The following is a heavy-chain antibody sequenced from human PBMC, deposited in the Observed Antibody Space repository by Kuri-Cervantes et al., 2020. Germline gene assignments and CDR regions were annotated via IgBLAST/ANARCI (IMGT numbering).Heavy chain of an antibody. CDR2: IYYSGST. CDR1: GGSISSYY. Sequence: SEILSLTCTVSGGSISSYYWSWIRQPPGKGLEWIGYIYYSGSTNYNPSLKSRVTISVDTSKNQFSLRLTSVTAADTAVYYCARGVEGFLDYFNYWGQGTLVTVSS. CDR3: ARGVEGFLDYFNY. J-gene: IGHJ4*02. V-gene: IGHV4-59*01. D-gene: IGHD2-15*01.